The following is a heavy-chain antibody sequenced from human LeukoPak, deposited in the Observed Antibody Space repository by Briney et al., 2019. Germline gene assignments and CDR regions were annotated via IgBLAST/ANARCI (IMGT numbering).Heavy chain of an antibody. Sequence: SETLSLTCTVSGGSISSSSYYWGWIRQPPGKGLEWIGSIYYSGSTYYNPSLKSRVTISVDTSKNQFSLKLSSVTAADTAVYYCARSAYTYSSGSRGYYYYGMDVWGQGTTVTVSS. CDR3: ARSAYTYSSGSRGYYYYGMDV. CDR1: GGSISSSSYY. CDR2: IYYSGST. J-gene: IGHJ6*02. V-gene: IGHV4-39*07. D-gene: IGHD6-19*01.